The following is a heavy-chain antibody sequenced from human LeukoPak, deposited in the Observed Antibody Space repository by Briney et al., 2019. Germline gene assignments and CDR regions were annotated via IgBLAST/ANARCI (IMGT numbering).Heavy chain of an antibody. V-gene: IGHV1-2*02. CDR1: GYTFTGFY. CDR2: INPYTGDT. Sequence: ASMKVSCKASGYTFTGFYMHWVRQAPGQGLEWMGWINPYTGDTNYAQKFQGRVIVTRDMSINTAYMELSRLRSDDTAVYYCARDLHWGPDYWGQGTLVTVSS. CDR3: ARDLHWGPDY. J-gene: IGHJ4*02. D-gene: IGHD7-27*01.